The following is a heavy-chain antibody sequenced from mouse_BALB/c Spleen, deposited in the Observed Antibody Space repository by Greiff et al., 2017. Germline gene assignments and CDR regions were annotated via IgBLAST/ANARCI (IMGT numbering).Heavy chain of an antibody. CDR3: ARWGGYYGNYDWYFDV. CDR2: ISYSGST. Sequence: EVKLQESGPSLVKPSQTLSLTCSVTGDSITSGYWNWIRKFPGNKLEYMGYISYSGSTYYNPSLKSRISITRDTSKNQYYLQLNSVTTEDTATYYCARWGGYYGNYDWYFDVWGAGTTVTVSS. CDR1: GDSITSGY. D-gene: IGHD2-1*01. V-gene: IGHV3-8*02. J-gene: IGHJ1*01.